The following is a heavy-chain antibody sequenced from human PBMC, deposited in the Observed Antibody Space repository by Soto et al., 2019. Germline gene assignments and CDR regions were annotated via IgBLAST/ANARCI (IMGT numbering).Heavy chain of an antibody. CDR1: GFMFSDYG. J-gene: IGHJ4*02. D-gene: IGHD1-26*01. V-gene: IGHV3-23*04. CDR2: IGQSGSAR. CDR3: MKVGDY. Sequence: EVKLVESGGGLVQPGGSLRISCKVSGFMFSDYGMTWVRQAPGKGLEWVSSIGQSGSARDYADAVKGRFTISRDKSENTAYLHMDRLTVDDTALYVGMKVGDYWGQGTQFPVS.